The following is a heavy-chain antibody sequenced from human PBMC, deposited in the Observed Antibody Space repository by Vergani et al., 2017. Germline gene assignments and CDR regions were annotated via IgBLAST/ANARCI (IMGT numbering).Heavy chain of an antibody. Sequence: QVHLTEAGPGLVKPSQTLSLTCTVSGASITSGSFYWSWIRQPAGKGLEWIGRIHASGTKNYNPSLKSRVTLSVDTSKNQLSLKMISMTAADTAVYYCARNPYCGGDCYSDAFDIWGQGTMVTVSS. J-gene: IGHJ3*02. CDR3: ARNPYCGGDCYSDAFDI. CDR1: GASITSGSFY. CDR2: IHASGTK. D-gene: IGHD2-21*02. V-gene: IGHV4-61*02.